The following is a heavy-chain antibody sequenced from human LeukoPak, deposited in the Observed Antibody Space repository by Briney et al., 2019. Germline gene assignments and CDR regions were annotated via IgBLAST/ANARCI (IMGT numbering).Heavy chain of an antibody. D-gene: IGHD3-22*01. CDR1: GFTFSSYS. CDR3: ASLYYYDSSGYYSSQFDY. V-gene: IGHV3-33*08. CDR2: IWYGGSNK. Sequence: GGSLRLSCAASGFTFSSYSMNWVRQAPGKGLEWVAVIWYGGSNKYYADSVKGRFTISRDNSKNTLYLQMNSLRAEDTAVYYCASLYYYDSSGYYSSQFDYWGQGTLVTVSS. J-gene: IGHJ4*02.